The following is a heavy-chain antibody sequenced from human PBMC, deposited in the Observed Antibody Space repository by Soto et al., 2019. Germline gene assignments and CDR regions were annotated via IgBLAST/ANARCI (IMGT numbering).Heavy chain of an antibody. D-gene: IGHD3-22*01. V-gene: IGHV1-3*05. CDR2: INAGNGIT. CDR1: GYTFTSYA. Sequence: QVQLVQSGAEEKKPGASVKVSCKASGYTFTSYAMHWVRQAPGQRLEWMGWINAGNGITKYSQKFQGRVTITRDTSASTAYMELSSLRSEDTAVYYCARGSGPMIEWHWGQGTLVTVSS. CDR3: ARGSGPMIEWH. J-gene: IGHJ4*02.